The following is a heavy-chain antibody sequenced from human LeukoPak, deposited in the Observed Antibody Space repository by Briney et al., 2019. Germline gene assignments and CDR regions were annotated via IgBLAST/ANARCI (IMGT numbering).Heavy chain of an antibody. CDR3: ARGIISSPRVWCGFVYNWFDP. Sequence: SETLSLTCAVYGGSFSGYYWSWIRQPPEKGLEWIGEINHSGSTNYNPSLKSRVTISVDTSKNQFSLKQSSVTAADTAVYYCARGIISSPRVWCGFVYNWFDPWGQGTLVTVSS. J-gene: IGHJ5*02. CDR1: GGSFSGYY. D-gene: IGHD3-3*01. V-gene: IGHV4-34*01. CDR2: INHSGST.